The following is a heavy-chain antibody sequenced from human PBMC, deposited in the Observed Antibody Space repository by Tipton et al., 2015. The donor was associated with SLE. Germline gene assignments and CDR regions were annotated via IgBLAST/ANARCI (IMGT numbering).Heavy chain of an antibody. CDR3: ARRRGEYAESLHFDY. CDR2: IYWDDDK. Sequence: LVKPTETLTLTCTFSGFSLSTDGMAVGWIRQPPGKALEWLALIYWDDDKRFSPSLESRLTVTKDTSKNQVVLTMTNMGPVDTATYYCARRRGEYAESLHFDYGGQGTLVTVSS. V-gene: IGHV2-5*02. CDR1: GFSLSTDGMA. J-gene: IGHJ4*02. D-gene: IGHD2-8*01.